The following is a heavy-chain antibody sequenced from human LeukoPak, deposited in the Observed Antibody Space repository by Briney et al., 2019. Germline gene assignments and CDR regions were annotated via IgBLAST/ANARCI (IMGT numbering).Heavy chain of an antibody. V-gene: IGHV1-46*01. D-gene: IGHD2-15*01. J-gene: IGHJ5*02. CDR1: GYTFTSYY. Sequence: ASVKVSCKASGYTFTSYYFHWVRQAPGQGLEWMGIITPSGGRTKYAQKFQGRVTMTRDMSTSTVYMELSSLRSDDTALYYCARGYCSGGSCYYNWFDPWGQGTLVTVSS. CDR2: ITPSGGRT. CDR3: ARGYCSGGSCYYNWFDP.